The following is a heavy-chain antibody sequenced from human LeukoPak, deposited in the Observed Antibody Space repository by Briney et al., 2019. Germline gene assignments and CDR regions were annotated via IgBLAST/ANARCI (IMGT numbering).Heavy chain of an antibody. J-gene: IGHJ5*02. Sequence: GGSLRLSCAASGFTFSSYSMNWVRQAPGKGLEWVSSISSSSSYIYYADSVKGRFTISRDNAKNSLYLQMNSLRAEDTAVYYCARDVGYCSSTSCYREGPNWFDPWGQGTLVTVSS. CDR3: ARDVGYCSSTSCYREGPNWFDP. V-gene: IGHV3-21*01. D-gene: IGHD2-2*02. CDR1: GFTFSSYS. CDR2: ISSSSSYI.